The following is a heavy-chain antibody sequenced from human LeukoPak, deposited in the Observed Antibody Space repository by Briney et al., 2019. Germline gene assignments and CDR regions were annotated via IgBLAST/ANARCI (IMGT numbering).Heavy chain of an antibody. CDR2: INTNTGNP. J-gene: IGHJ6*02. V-gene: IGHV7-4-1*02. D-gene: IGHD3-3*01. Sequence: ASVTVSCKASGYTFTSYAMNWVRQAPGQGLEWMGWINTNTGNPTYAQGFTGRFVFSLDTSVSTAYLQISSLKAEDTAVYYCARHRYDFWSGYYTGKLGYYGMDVWGQGTTVTVSS. CDR3: ARHRYDFWSGYYTGKLGYYGMDV. CDR1: GYTFTSYA.